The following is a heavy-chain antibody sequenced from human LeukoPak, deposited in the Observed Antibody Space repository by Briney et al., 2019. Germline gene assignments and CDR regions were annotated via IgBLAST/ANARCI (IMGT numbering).Heavy chain of an antibody. Sequence: PSETLSLTCIVSGGSINNNYWSWIRQPPGKGLEWIGYIYYSGSTNYNPSLESRVTISVDTSKNQFSLKLRSVTAADTAVYYCARVSEAAAGISYFDYWGQGTLVTVSS. J-gene: IGHJ4*02. CDR3: ARVSEAAAGISYFDY. D-gene: IGHD6-13*01. V-gene: IGHV4-59*08. CDR2: IYYSGST. CDR1: GGSINNNY.